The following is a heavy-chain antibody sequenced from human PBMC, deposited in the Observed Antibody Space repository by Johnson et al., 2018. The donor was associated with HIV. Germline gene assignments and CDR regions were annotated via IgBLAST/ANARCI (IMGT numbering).Heavy chain of an antibody. CDR1: GFSVGSNS. CDR3: AGGVNVAFDI. Sequence: VQVVESGGGFVQPGGSLRLSCAASGFSVGSNSMSWVRQAPGKGLEWVSVIQSGENTLYAESVKGRFTVSRDDSRNTLYLQINSLRAEDTAVYYCAGGVNVAFDIWGPGTVVTVSS. D-gene: IGHD1-1*01. J-gene: IGHJ3*02. CDR2: IQSGENT. V-gene: IGHV3-66*01.